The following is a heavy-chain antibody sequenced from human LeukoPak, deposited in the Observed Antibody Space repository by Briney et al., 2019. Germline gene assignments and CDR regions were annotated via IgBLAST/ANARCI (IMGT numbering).Heavy chain of an antibody. CDR1: GYTFTSYY. V-gene: IGHV1-46*01. Sequence: ASVKVSCKASGYTFTSYYMHWVRQAPGQGLEWMGIINPSGGSTSYAQEFQGRVTMTRDTSTSTVYMELSSLRSEDTAVYYCASGYCSGGSCGTYFDYWGQGTLVTVSS. CDR2: INPSGGST. D-gene: IGHD2-15*01. CDR3: ASGYCSGGSCGTYFDY. J-gene: IGHJ4*02.